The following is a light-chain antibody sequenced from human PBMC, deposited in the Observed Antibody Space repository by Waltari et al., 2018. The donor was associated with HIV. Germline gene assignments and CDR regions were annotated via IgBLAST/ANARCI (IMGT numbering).Light chain of an antibody. V-gene: IGLV2-8*01. J-gene: IGLJ3*02. Sequence: QSALTQPPSASGSPGQSVTISCTGSSSDIGGYDFVSWFHQPPGKAPKLVIYEVYKRPSGVPDRFSGSKSGNTASLTVSGLQAEDEAYYHCSSYEGNYNLVFGGGTKLTVL. CDR2: EVY. CDR3: SSYEGNYNLV. CDR1: SSDIGGYDF.